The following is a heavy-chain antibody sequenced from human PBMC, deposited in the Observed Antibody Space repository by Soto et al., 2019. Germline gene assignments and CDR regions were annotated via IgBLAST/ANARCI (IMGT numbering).Heavy chain of an antibody. V-gene: IGHV4-59*01. J-gene: IGHJ4*02. Sequence: LSLTYTGSGGSISKNYWSWIRQPPGKGLEWIGYIYYSGSTNYNPSLKSRVTISVDTSRNQFSLKLSSVTAADTAVYYCARRSTGWQYFDYWGQGTLVTVSS. CDR1: GGSISKNY. CDR2: IYYSGST. D-gene: IGHD2-8*02. CDR3: ARRSTGWQYFDY.